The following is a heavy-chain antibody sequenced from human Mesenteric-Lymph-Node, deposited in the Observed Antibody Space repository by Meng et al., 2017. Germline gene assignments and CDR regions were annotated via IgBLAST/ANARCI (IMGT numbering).Heavy chain of an antibody. V-gene: IGHV4-4*02. CDR2: INHNGNT. J-gene: IGHJ5*02. Sequence: GSLRLSCAVSGGSISSSNWWSWVRQPPGKGLEWVGEINHNGNTHSNPSLNSRVTISVDTSKNQFSLKLNSVTAADTAVYYCATKMSGFGNYISWGQGTLVTVSS. CDR3: ATKMSGFGNYIS. CDR1: GGSISSSNW. D-gene: IGHD1-7*01.